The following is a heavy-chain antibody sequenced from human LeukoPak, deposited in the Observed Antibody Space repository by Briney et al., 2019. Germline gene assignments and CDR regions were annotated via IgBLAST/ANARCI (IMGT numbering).Heavy chain of an antibody. Sequence: GGSLRLSCVASGFTFSDFAMSWVRQTPGKRLEWVASTDGIGGDSYYADAVKGRFTISRDDSRDTLYLQMNSLKAEDTAVYYCAKDAFSYNGVFDPSDIWGQGTMVTVSS. D-gene: IGHD3-3*01. V-gene: IGHV3-23*01. CDR2: TDGIGGDS. J-gene: IGHJ3*02. CDR1: GFTFSDFA. CDR3: AKDAFSYNGVFDPSDI.